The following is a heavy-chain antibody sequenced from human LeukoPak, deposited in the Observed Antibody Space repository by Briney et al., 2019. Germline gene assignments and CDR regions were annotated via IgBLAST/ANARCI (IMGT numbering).Heavy chain of an antibody. V-gene: IGHV6-1*01. CDR3: ARGTGWPQFDY. J-gene: IGHJ4*02. D-gene: IGHD6-19*01. CDR1: GDSVSRDSIA. Sequence: SQTLSLTCAISGDSVSRDSIAWNWIRQSPSRGLEWLGRTYYKSAWNNDYAVSVKGRIIINPDTSKNQFSLQLNSVTPEDTAVYYCARGTGWPQFDYWGQGILVTVSS. CDR2: TYYKSAWNN.